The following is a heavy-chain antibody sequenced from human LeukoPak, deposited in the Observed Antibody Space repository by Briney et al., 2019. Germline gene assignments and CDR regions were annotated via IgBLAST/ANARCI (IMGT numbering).Heavy chain of an antibody. CDR2: TSGSGDST. D-gene: IGHD1-26*01. CDR3: ARRIGGAYNFDY. V-gene: IGHV3-23*01. CDR1: GFTFSSYS. J-gene: IGHJ4*02. Sequence: GGSLRLSCAASGFTFSSYSMSWVRQAPGKGLEWVSGTSGSGDSTYYADSVKGRFTISRDNSKTTLYLQMNSLRDEDTAVYYCARRIGGAYNFDYWGQGTLVTVSS.